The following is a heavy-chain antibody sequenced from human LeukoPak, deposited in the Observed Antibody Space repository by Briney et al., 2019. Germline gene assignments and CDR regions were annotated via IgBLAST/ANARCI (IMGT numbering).Heavy chain of an antibody. V-gene: IGHV4-59*01. J-gene: IGHJ6*03. CDR2: IYYSGST. Sequence: PSETLSLTCTVSGGSISSYYWSWIRQPPGKGLEWIGYIYYSGSTNYNPSLKSRVTISVDTSKNQFSLKLSSVTAADTAVYYCASRGFLEWLNYYYMDVWGKGTTVTVSS. CDR3: ASRGFLEWLNYYYMDV. D-gene: IGHD3-3*01. CDR1: GGSISSYY.